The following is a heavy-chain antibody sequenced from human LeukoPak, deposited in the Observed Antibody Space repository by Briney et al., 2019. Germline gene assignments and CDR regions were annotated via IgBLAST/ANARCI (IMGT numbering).Heavy chain of an antibody. CDR3: ARDLADYYDSSGYAR. J-gene: IGHJ4*02. D-gene: IGHD3-22*01. Sequence: ASVKVSCKASGCTFSSYAISWVRQAPGQGLEWMGRIIPILGIANYAQKFQGRVTITADKSTSTAYIELSSLRSEDTAVYYCARDLADYYDSSGYARWGQGTLVTVSS. CDR1: GCTFSSYA. V-gene: IGHV1-69*04. CDR2: IIPILGIA.